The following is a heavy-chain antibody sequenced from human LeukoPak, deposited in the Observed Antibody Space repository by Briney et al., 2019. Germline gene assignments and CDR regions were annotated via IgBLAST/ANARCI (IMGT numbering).Heavy chain of an antibody. V-gene: IGHV4-38-2*01. D-gene: IGHD3-10*01. J-gene: IGHJ6*03. CDR2: IYHSGST. CDR3: ARGVVSHYYYYYYMDV. CDR1: GYSISSGYY. Sequence: SETLPLACAVSGYSISSGYYWGWIRQPPGKGLEWIGSIYHSGSTYYNPSLKSRVAISVDTSKNQFSLKLSSVTAADTAVYYCARGVVSHYYYYYYMDVWGKGTTVTVSS.